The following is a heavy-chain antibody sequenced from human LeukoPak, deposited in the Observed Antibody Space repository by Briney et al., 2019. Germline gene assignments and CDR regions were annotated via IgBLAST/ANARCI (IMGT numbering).Heavy chain of an antibody. Sequence: PSQTLSLTCTVSDGSISSGDHYWSWIRQHPGKGLEWMGYIYYSGSTYYNPSLKSRVTISEDTSKNQFSLKLSSVTAADTAVYYCVSRQQLVQGAFDIWGQGTMVTVSS. V-gene: IGHV4-31*03. CDR2: IYYSGST. CDR3: VSRQQLVQGAFDI. D-gene: IGHD6-13*01. J-gene: IGHJ3*02. CDR1: DGSISSGDHY.